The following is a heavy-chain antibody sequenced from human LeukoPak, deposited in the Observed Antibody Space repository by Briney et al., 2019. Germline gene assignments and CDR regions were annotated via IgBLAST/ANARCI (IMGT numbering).Heavy chain of an antibody. CDR1: GFTFSSYA. Sequence: GGSLRLSCAASGFTFSSYAMHWVRQAPGKGLEWVAVISYDGSNKYYADSVKGRFTISRDNSKNTLYLQMNSLRAEDTAAYYCAKDQDSSDAFDIWGQGTMVTVSS. J-gene: IGHJ3*02. D-gene: IGHD3-22*01. V-gene: IGHV3-30-3*01. CDR2: ISYDGSNK. CDR3: AKDQDSSDAFDI.